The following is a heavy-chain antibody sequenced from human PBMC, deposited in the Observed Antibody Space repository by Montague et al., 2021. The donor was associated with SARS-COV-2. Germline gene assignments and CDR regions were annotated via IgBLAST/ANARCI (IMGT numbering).Heavy chain of an antibody. V-gene: IGHV4-34*01. Sequence: SETLSLTCAVYGGSFSGYYWNWIRQPPGQGLEWIGVINHSGSTNYNPSLKRRVPMSVDTSTNQFSLKLSPVTAADTAVYYCSSGARPGYGFRLGSFDSWGQGTLVTVSS. CDR2: INHSGST. CDR3: SSGARPGYGFRLGSFDS. CDR1: GGSFSGYY. J-gene: IGHJ4*02. D-gene: IGHD3-10*01.